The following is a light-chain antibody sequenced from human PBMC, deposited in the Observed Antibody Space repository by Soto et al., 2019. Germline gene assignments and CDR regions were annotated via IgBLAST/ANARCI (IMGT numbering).Light chain of an antibody. Sequence: SVLPQPASVSGSPGQSIAISCTGTSSDVGGYNYVSWYQQHPGKAPKLMIYDVSNRPSGVSNRFSGSKSGNTASLTISGLQAEDEADYYCSSYTSSSTPYVFGTGTKVTVL. CDR2: DVS. CDR3: SSYTSSSTPYV. V-gene: IGLV2-14*01. J-gene: IGLJ1*01. CDR1: SSDVGGYNY.